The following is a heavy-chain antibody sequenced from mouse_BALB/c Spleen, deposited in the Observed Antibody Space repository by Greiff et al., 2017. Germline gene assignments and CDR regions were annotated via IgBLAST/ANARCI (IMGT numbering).Heavy chain of an antibody. CDR1: GFNIKDTY. Sequence: EVQLQQSGAELVKPGASVKLSCTASGFNIKDTYMHWVKQRPEQGLEWIGRIDPANGNTKYDPKFQGKATITADTSSNTAYLQLSSLTSEDTAVYYCARSGAKGYFYAMDYWGQGTSVTVSS. J-gene: IGHJ4*01. CDR2: IDPANGNT. D-gene: IGHD3-1*01. CDR3: ARSGAKGYFYAMDY. V-gene: IGHV14-3*02.